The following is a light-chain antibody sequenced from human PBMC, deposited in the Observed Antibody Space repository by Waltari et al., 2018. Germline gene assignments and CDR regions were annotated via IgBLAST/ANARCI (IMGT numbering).Light chain of an antibody. V-gene: IGLV9-49*01. CDR2: VGTGGIVG. CDR1: SDSSNYK. J-gene: IGLJ1*01. CDR3: GADHGTGSNFVYV. Sequence: QPVLTQPPSASASLGASVTLTCTLSSDSSNYKVDWYQQSPGTGPRFVMRVGTGGIVGSKGDGIPDRFSVLGSGLNRYLTIKNIQEEDESDYHCGADHGTGSNFVYVFGTGTKVTVL.